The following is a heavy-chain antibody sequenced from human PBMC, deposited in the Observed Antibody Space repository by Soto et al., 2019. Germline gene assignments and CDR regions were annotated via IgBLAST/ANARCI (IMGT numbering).Heavy chain of an antibody. CDR2: IYYSGST. J-gene: IGHJ6*03. V-gene: IGHV4-59*01. CDR1: GGSISSYD. Sequence: SETLSVTCTVSGGSISSYDWSWIRQPPGKGLEWIGYIYYSGSTNYNPSLKSRVTISVDTSKNQFSLKLSSVTAADTAVYYCARGMGGYDPGRYYYYYMDVWGKGTTVTVSS. CDR3: ARGMGGYDPGRYYYYYMDV. D-gene: IGHD5-12*01.